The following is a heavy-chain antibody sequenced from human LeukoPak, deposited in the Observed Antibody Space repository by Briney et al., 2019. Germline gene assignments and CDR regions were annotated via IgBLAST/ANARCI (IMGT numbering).Heavy chain of an antibody. J-gene: IGHJ6*03. V-gene: IGHV4-4*07. Sequence: SETLSLTCTVSGGSISSYYWSWIRQPAGKGLERIGRIYTSGSTNCNPSLKSRVTISVDTSKNQFSLKLSSVTAADTAVYYCARADSEQLVSDYYYYMGVWGKGTAVTVSS. CDR3: ARADSEQLVSDYYYYMGV. D-gene: IGHD6-6*01. CDR2: IYTSGST. CDR1: GGSISSYY.